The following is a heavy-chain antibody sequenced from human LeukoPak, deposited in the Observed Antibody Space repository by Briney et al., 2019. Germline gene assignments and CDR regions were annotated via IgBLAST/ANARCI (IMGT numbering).Heavy chain of an antibody. CDR2: IDPSDSYT. Sequence: GESLKIPCKGSGYSFTSYWISWVRQMPGKGLEWMGRIDPSDSYTNYSPSFQGHVTISADKSISTAYLQWSSLKASDTAMYYCARPRGYSYGPPYYWGQGTLVTVSS. CDR3: ARPRGYSYGPPYY. CDR1: GYSFTSYW. J-gene: IGHJ4*02. D-gene: IGHD5-18*01. V-gene: IGHV5-10-1*01.